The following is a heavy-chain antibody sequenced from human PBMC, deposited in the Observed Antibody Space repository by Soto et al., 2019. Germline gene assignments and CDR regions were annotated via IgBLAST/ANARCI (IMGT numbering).Heavy chain of an antibody. CDR2: IYYSGST. Sequence: QVQLQESGPGLVKPSQTLSLTCTVSGGSISSGVYYWSWIRQHPGKGLEWIGDIYYSGSTYYNPSLKIRVTLSVDTSKNQFSLRLSSVTAADTAVYYCARALTGYSVSNWFDPWGQGTLVTVSA. J-gene: IGHJ5*02. CDR3: ARALTGYSVSNWFDP. CDR1: GGSISSGVYY. D-gene: IGHD2-15*01. V-gene: IGHV4-31*03.